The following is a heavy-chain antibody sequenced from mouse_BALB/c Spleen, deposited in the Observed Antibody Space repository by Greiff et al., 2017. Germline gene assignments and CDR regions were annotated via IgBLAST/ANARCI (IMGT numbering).Heavy chain of an antibody. J-gene: IGHJ2*01. CDR3: ARSPTTVVARGDY. CDR2: INPSTGYT. D-gene: IGHD1-1*01. Sequence: LQESGAELAKPGASVKMSCKASGYTFTSYWMHWVKQRPGQGLEWIGYINPSTGYTEYNQKFKDKATLTADKSSSTAYMQLSSLTSEDSAVYYCARSPTTVVARGDYWGQGTTLTVSS. CDR1: GYTFTSYW. V-gene: IGHV1-7*01.